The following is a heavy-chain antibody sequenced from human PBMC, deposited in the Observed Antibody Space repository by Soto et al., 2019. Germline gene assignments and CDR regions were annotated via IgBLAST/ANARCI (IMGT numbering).Heavy chain of an antibody. CDR2: IYYSGST. J-gene: IGHJ3*02. D-gene: IGHD3-22*01. Sequence: TSETLSLTCTVSGGSISSGDYYWSWIRQPPGKGLEWIGYIYYSGSTYYNPSLKSRVTISVDTSKNQFSLKLSSVTAADTAVYYCARDRSPYYYDSSGYYGSRAFDIWGQGTMVTVPS. CDR3: ARDRSPYYYDSSGYYGSRAFDI. CDR1: GGSISSGDYY. V-gene: IGHV4-30-4*01.